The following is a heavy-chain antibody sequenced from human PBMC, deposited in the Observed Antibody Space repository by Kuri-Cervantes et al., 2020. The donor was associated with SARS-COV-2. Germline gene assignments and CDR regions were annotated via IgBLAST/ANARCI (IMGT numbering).Heavy chain of an antibody. D-gene: IGHD2-2*02. CDR1: GFTFSSYA. J-gene: IGHJ6*02. CDR2: ISGSGGST. V-gene: IGHV3-23*01. Sequence: GGSLRLSCAASGFTFSSYAMSWVRQAPGKGLEWVSAISGSGGSTYYADSVKGRFTISRDNSKNTLYLQMNSLRAEDTAVYYCAKDRVPAAIQYYYYGMDVWGQGNTVNVAS. CDR3: AKDRVPAAIQYYYYGMDV.